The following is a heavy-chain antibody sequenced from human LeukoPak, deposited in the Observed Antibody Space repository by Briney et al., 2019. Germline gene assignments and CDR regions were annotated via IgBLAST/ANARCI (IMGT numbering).Heavy chain of an antibody. CDR3: AKAPLDIVATIPDY. D-gene: IGHD5-12*01. V-gene: IGHV3-23*01. CDR2: ISGSGGST. J-gene: IGHJ4*02. Sequence: GGSLRLSCAASGFTFSSYAMSWVRQAPGRGLEWVSAISGSGGSTYYADSVKGRFTISRDNSKNTLYLQMNSLRAEDTAVYYCAKAPLDIVATIPDYWGQGTLVTVSS. CDR1: GFTFSSYA.